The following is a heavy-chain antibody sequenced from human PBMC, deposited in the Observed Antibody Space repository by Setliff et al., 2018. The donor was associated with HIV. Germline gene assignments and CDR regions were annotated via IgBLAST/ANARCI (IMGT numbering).Heavy chain of an antibody. CDR3: ARGPPIVVVPAALLTFDY. J-gene: IGHJ4*02. V-gene: IGHV1-69-2*01. CDR1: GYTFTDYY. Sequence: ASVKVSCKASGYTFTDYYMHWVQQAPGKGLEWMGRVDPEDGETIYAEKFQGRVTITADTSTDTAYMELSSLRSDDTAVYYCARGPPIVVVPAALLTFDYWGQGTLVTVSS. D-gene: IGHD2-2*01. CDR2: VDPEDGET.